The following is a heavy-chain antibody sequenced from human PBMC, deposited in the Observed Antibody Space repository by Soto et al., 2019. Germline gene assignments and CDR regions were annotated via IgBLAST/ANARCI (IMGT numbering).Heavy chain of an antibody. V-gene: IGHV3-30*18. Sequence: QVQLVESGGGVVQPGRSLRLSCAASGFTFSSYGMHWVRQAPGKGLEWVAVISYDGSNKYYADSVKGRFTISRDNSKNTLYLQMNSLRAEDTAVYYCAKPVTAVAGYFDYLGQGTLVTVSS. D-gene: IGHD6-19*01. CDR1: GFTFSSYG. CDR3: AKPVTAVAGYFDY. CDR2: ISYDGSNK. J-gene: IGHJ4*02.